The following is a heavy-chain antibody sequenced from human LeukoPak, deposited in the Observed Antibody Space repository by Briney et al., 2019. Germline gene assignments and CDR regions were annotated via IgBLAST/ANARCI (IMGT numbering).Heavy chain of an antibody. Sequence: GASVKVSCKAAGYTFTTYYMHWVRQAPGQGLEWMGWINPNSGGTNYAQKFQGRVTMTRDTSISTAYMELSRLRSDDTAVYYCARLTTYYYDSSGYSRNSYAFDIWGQGTMVTVSS. CDR3: ARLTTYYYDSSGYSRNSYAFDI. CDR1: GYTFTTYY. CDR2: INPNSGGT. D-gene: IGHD3-22*01. V-gene: IGHV1-2*02. J-gene: IGHJ3*02.